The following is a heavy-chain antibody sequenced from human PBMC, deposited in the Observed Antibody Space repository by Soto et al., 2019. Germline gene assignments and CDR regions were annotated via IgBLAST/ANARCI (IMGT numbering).Heavy chain of an antibody. CDR3: AKRGYSPNWFDP. Sequence: SCAASGFTFSSYAMSWVRQAPGKGLEWVSAISGSGGSTYYADSVKGRFTISRDNSKNTLYLQMNSLRAEDTAVYYCAKRGYSPNWFDPWGQGTLVTVSS. CDR2: ISGSGGST. CDR1: GFTFSSYA. V-gene: IGHV3-23*01. J-gene: IGHJ5*02. D-gene: IGHD5-18*01.